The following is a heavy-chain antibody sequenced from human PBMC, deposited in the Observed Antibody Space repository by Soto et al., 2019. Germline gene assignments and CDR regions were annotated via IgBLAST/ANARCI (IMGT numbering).Heavy chain of an antibody. CDR3: ARDQISTGVYYDSSGCQPLDY. Sequence: HPGGSLRLSCAASGFTFSSYGMHWVRQAPGKGLEWVAVIWYDGSNKYYADSVKGRFTISRDNSKNTLYLQMNSLRAEDTAVYYCARDQISTGVYYDSSGCQPLDYWGQGTLVTVSS. CDR2: IWYDGSNK. J-gene: IGHJ4*02. D-gene: IGHD3-22*01. CDR1: GFTFSSYG. V-gene: IGHV3-33*01.